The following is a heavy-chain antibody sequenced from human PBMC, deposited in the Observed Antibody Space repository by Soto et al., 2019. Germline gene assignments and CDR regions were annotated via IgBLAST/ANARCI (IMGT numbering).Heavy chain of an antibody. CDR3: AKDPHVREGQLWLREYFDY. D-gene: IGHD5-18*01. J-gene: IGHJ4*02. V-gene: IGHV3-30*18. CDR2: ISYGGGEK. CDR1: GFTFGFYA. Sequence: GGSLRLSCAASGFTFGFYAMHWVRQAPGKGLEWVAVISYGGGEKYYADSVRGRFTISRDNSKSTLYLQMDSLRAEDTAVYFCAKDPHVREGQLWLREYFDYWGQGTLVTVSS.